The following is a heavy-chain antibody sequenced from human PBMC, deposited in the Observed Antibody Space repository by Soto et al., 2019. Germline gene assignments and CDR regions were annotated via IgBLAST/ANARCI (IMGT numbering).Heavy chain of an antibody. V-gene: IGHV1-46*01. D-gene: IGHD3-22*01. Sequence: ASVKVACKASGYTFTSYYMHWGRHAPGQGLEWMGIINPSGGSTSYAQKFQGRVTMTRDTSTSTVYMELSSLRSEDTAVYYCARDDTMTTEPSYYFDYWGQGTLVTVSS. CDR1: GYTFTSYY. J-gene: IGHJ4*02. CDR3: ARDDTMTTEPSYYFDY. CDR2: INPSGGST.